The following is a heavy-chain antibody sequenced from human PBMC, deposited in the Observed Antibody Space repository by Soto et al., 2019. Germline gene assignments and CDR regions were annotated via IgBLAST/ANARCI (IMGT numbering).Heavy chain of an antibody. CDR3: ARWFGELSGFDY. CDR2: IWYDGSNK. J-gene: IGHJ4*02. Sequence: QVQLVESGGGVVQPGRSLRLSCAASGFSFYSYGMHWVRQAPGKGLEWVAVIWYDGSNKYYADSVKGRFTISRDNSENTLYLQMNSLRPDDTAVYYCARWFGELSGFDYWGQGTLVTVSS. D-gene: IGHD3-10*01. V-gene: IGHV3-33*01. CDR1: GFSFYSYG.